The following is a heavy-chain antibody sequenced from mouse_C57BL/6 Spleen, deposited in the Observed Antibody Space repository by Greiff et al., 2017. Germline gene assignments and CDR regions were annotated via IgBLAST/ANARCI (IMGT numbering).Heavy chain of an antibody. CDR3: ARNGNDGYYTWFAY. CDR2: INPNNGGT. J-gene: IGHJ3*01. Sequence: EVQLQQSGPELVKPGASVKISCKASGYTFTDYYMNWVKQSHGKSLEWIGDINPNNGGTSYNQKFKGKATLTVDKSSSTAYMELRRLTSEDSAVYYWARNGNDGYYTWFAYWGQGTLVTVSA. D-gene: IGHD2-3*01. CDR1: GYTFTDYY. V-gene: IGHV1-26*01.